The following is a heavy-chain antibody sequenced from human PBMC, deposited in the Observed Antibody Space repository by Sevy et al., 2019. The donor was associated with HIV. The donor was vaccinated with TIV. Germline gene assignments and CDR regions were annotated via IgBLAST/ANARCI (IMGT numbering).Heavy chain of an antibody. CDR1: GFTFSSYE. V-gene: IGHV3-48*03. D-gene: IGHD4-17*01. Sequence: GGSLRLSCAASGFTFSSYEMNWVRQAPGKGLEWVSYISNSGTTISYSDSVKGRFTISRDNARNSLYLQMYSLRAEDTAVYYCARDLPPSATTVEHFDCWGQGTLVTVSS. J-gene: IGHJ4*02. CDR3: ARDLPPSATTVEHFDC. CDR2: ISNSGTTI.